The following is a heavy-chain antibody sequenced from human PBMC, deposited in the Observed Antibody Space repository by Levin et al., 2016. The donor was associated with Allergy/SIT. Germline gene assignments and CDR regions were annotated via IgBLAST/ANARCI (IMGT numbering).Heavy chain of an antibody. CDR2: IYYSGST. D-gene: IGHD3-3*01. Sequence: ETLSLTCTVSGGSISSYYWSWIRQPPGKGLEWIGYIYYSGSTNYNPSLKSRVTISVDTSKNQFSLKLSSVTAADTAVYYCAREARDSTIFGVVDYFDYWGQGTLVTVSS. CDR1: GGSISSYY. V-gene: IGHV4-59*01. CDR3: AREARDSTIFGVVDYFDY. J-gene: IGHJ4*02.